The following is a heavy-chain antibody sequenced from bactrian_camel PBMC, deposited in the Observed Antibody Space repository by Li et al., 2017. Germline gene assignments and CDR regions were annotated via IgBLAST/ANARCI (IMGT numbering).Heavy chain of an antibody. Sequence: VQLVESGGGSVQAGGSLRLSCTASGYTGNRMGWFRQAPGKEREGLACIDRFGQTAYADSVKGRSTISKDNTKNALYLQMNSLKPEDTARYYCAARLLTMLLRLEGVGVSVFGPGDPGHRL. CDR2: IDRFGQT. CDR1: GYTGNR. J-gene: IGHJ4*01. CDR3: AARLLTMLLRLEGVGVSV. V-gene: IGHV3S53*01. D-gene: IGHD3*01.